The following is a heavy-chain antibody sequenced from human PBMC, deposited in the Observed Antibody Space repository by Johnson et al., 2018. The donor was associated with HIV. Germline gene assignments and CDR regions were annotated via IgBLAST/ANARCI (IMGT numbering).Heavy chain of an antibody. V-gene: IGHV3-30*04. D-gene: IGHD6-19*01. CDR1: GFTFSSYA. J-gene: IGHJ3*02. CDR2: ISYDGSNK. Sequence: QVQLVESGGGVVQPGRSLRLSCAASGFTFSSYAIHWVRQAPGKGLEWVAVISYDGSNKYYADFVKGRFTISRENTKNTLYPQMNSLRAEATSVHSCARARGISVAGTGAFDIWGQGTMVTVSS. CDR3: ARARGISVAGTGAFDI.